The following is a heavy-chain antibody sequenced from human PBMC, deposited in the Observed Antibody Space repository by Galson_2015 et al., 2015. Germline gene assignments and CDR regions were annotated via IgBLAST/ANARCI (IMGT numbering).Heavy chain of an antibody. D-gene: IGHD3-22*01. CDR1: GFTFSSYW. V-gene: IGHV3-7*03. CDR3: ARDGFTYYYDSSGWVDY. CDR2: IKQDGSEK. J-gene: IGHJ4*02. Sequence: SLRLSCAASGFTFSSYWMSWVRQAPGKGLEWVANIKQDGSEKYHVDSVKGRFTISRDNAKNSLYLQMNSLRAEDTAVYYCARDGFTYYYDSSGWVDYWGQGTLVTVSS.